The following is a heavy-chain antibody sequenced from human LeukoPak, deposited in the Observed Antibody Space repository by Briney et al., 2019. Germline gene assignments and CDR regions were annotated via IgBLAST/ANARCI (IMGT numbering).Heavy chain of an antibody. J-gene: IGHJ3*02. D-gene: IGHD5-12*01. Sequence: PGGSLRLSCAASGFTFSDYYMSWIRQAPGKGLEWVSYISSSSSYTNYADSVKGRFTISRDNAKSSLYLQMNSLRAEDTAVYYCARDKGYSGYEASGQYTRQGAFDIWGQGTMVTVSS. CDR2: ISSSSSYT. V-gene: IGHV3-11*06. CDR3: ARDKGYSGYEASGQYTRQGAFDI. CDR1: GFTFSDYY.